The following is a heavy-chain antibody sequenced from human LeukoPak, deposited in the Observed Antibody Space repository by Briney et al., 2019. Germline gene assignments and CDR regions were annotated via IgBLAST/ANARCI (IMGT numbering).Heavy chain of an antibody. V-gene: IGHV3-21*01. J-gene: IGHJ4*02. CDR1: GFTFSSYS. CDR2: ISSSSSHI. Sequence: GGSLRLSCAASGFTFSSYSMNWVRQAPGKGLEWVSSISSSSSHIYYADSVKGRFTISRDNAKNSLYLQMNSLRAEDTAVYYCARGSYSSSPDYWGQGTLVTVSS. CDR3: ARGSYSSSPDY. D-gene: IGHD6-13*01.